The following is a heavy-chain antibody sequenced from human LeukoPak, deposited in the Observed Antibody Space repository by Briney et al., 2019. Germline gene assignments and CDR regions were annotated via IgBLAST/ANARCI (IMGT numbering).Heavy chain of an antibody. CDR1: GGTFSSYV. J-gene: IGHJ4*02. V-gene: IGHV1-2*02. CDR2: INPNSGGT. Sequence: ASVKVSCKASGGTFSSYVISWVRQAPGQGLEWMGWINPNSGGTNYAQKFQGRVTMTRDTSISTAYMELSRLRSDDTAVYYCARIGYCSSTSCYEVSDYWGQGTLVTVSS. D-gene: IGHD2-2*03. CDR3: ARIGYCSSTSCYEVSDY.